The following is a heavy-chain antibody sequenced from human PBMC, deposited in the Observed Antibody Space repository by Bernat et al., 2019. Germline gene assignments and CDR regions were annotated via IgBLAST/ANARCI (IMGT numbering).Heavy chain of an antibody. V-gene: IGHV3-30*04. J-gene: IGHJ6*02. CDR1: GFTFSSYA. Sequence: QVQLVESGGGVVQPGRSLRLSCAASGFTFSSYAMHWVRQAPGKGLEWVAVISYEGSNKYYADSVKGRFTISRDNSKNTLYLQMNSLRAEDTAVYYCAKGIAARYYYYGMDVWGQGTTVTVSS. CDR2: ISYEGSNK. D-gene: IGHD6-6*01. CDR3: AKGIAARYYYYGMDV.